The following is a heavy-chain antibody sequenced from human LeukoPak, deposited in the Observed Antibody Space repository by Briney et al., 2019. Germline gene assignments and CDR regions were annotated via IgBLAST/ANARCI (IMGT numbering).Heavy chain of an antibody. Sequence: ASVKVSCKASGNTFTSYAMHWVRQAPGQRLEWMGWINAGNGNTKYSQKFQGRVTITRDTSASTAYMELSSLRSEDTAVYYCAKGGNWGYYFDYWGQGTLVTVSS. CDR2: INAGNGNT. J-gene: IGHJ4*02. CDR1: GNTFTSYA. CDR3: AKGGNWGYYFDY. V-gene: IGHV1-3*01. D-gene: IGHD4-23*01.